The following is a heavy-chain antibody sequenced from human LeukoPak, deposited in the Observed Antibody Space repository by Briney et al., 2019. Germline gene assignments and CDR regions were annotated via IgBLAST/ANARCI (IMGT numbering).Heavy chain of an antibody. CDR3: AKGESSGNYYSGYDY. CDR1: GFTFSNYA. CDR2: INGRGGST. D-gene: IGHD1-26*01. V-gene: IGHV3-23*01. Sequence: GGSLRLSCAASGFTFSNYAMSWVRQAPGKGLEWVSAINGRGGSTFYADPVKGRFTISRDNSKNTLYLQMNSLRVEDTAVYYCAKGESSGNYYSGYDYWGQGTLVTVSS. J-gene: IGHJ4*02.